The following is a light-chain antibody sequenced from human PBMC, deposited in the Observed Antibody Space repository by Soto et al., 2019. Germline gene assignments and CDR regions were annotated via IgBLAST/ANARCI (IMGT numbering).Light chain of an antibody. V-gene: IGKV1-27*01. CDR2: ATS. CDR1: QAISSY. CDR3: QKYTHAPI. Sequence: DIQLTQSPSSLSASVGDRVTITCRASQAISSYLAWYQQKPGKVPELLIYATSTLQSGAPSRFSGSGSGTDFPLTTSSLQPEEVATYYCQKYTHAPIFGGGTKVE. J-gene: IGKJ4*01.